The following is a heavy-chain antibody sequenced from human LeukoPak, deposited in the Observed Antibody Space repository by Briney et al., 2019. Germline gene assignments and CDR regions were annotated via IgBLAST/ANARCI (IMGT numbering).Heavy chain of an antibody. CDR2: IRDDRNIK. CDR3: AKDRAFDWSYSN. CDR1: GFTFSRYG. J-gene: IGHJ4*02. Sequence: PGGSLRLSCAASGFTFSRYGLHWVRQVPGKGLEWVAFIRDDRNIKYYAESVKGRFTISRDNSKNTLYLQMNSLRVEDTAVYYCAKDRAFDWSYSNWGQGTLVTVSS. D-gene: IGHD3-9*01. V-gene: IGHV3-30*02.